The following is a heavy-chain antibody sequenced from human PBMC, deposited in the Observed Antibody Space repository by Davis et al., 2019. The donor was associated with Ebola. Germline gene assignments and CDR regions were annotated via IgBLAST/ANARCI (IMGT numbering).Heavy chain of an antibody. D-gene: IGHD4-17*01. CDR1: GFIFRNYV. CDR2: ISYDGDNN. V-gene: IGHV3-30*03. CDR3: ARGAYGDYIVKAFDI. J-gene: IGHJ3*02. Sequence: GGSLRLSCAASGFIFRNYVMSWVRQAPGKGLEWVAVISYDGDNNYHADSVQGRFTISRDNSKNTLYLQMNSLRAEDTAIYYCARGAYGDYIVKAFDIWGQGTKVTVSS.